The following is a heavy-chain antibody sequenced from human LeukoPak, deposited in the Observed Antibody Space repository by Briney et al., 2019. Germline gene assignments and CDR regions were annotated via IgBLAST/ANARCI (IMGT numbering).Heavy chain of an antibody. CDR3: ARDQRSGSYYEADY. J-gene: IGHJ4*02. Sequence: RGSPRLSCAASGFISSSYWMAWVRQAPGKGLEWVANIKEDGSEKNYVDSVKGRFTISRDNAKNSLYLQMNSLRAEDTAVYYCARDQRSGSYYEADYWGQGTLVTVSS. CDR2: IKEDGSEK. V-gene: IGHV3-7*01. D-gene: IGHD1-26*01. CDR1: GFISSSYW.